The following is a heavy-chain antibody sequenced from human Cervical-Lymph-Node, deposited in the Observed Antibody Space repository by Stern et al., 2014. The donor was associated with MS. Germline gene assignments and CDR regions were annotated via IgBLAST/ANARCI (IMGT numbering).Heavy chain of an antibody. D-gene: IGHD6-19*01. J-gene: IGHJ4*02. CDR3: ASLATSGWIDY. Sequence: VQLVESGPGLVKPSETLSLTCTVSGGSISSYYWSWIRQPPGKGLEWIGYIYYSGSTNYNPSLKSRVTISIDTSKNQFSLKLSSVTAADTAVYYCASLATSGWIDYWGQGTLVTVSS. CDR2: IYYSGST. V-gene: IGHV4-59*01. CDR1: GGSISSYY.